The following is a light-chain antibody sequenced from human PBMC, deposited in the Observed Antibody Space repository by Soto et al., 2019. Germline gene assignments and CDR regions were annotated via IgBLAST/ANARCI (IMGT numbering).Light chain of an antibody. CDR1: QSVRSN. Sequence: EIVMTQSPSTLSVSPGERATLSCRASQSVRSNLAWYQQKPGQAPRLLIYGASTRDTGIPARFSGSGSGTTYTITISSSQSADFAVSYCLQYHISPPDTFGQGTKVEIK. CDR2: GAS. CDR3: LQYHISPPDT. V-gene: IGKV3-15*01. J-gene: IGKJ2*01.